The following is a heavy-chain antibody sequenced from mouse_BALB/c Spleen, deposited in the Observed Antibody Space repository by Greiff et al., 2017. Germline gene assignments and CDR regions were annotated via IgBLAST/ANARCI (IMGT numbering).Heavy chain of an antibody. V-gene: IGHV1S34*01. CDR1: GYSFTGYY. CDR2: ISCYNGAT. D-gene: IGHD3-2*01. J-gene: IGHJ3*01. CDR3: ASSRQLGLFAY. Sequence: LVKPGASVKISCKASGYSFTGYYMHWVKQSPGKSLEWIGYISCYNGATSYNQKFKGKATFTVDTSSSTAYMQFNSLTSEDSAVYYCASSRQLGLFAYWGQGTLVTVSA.